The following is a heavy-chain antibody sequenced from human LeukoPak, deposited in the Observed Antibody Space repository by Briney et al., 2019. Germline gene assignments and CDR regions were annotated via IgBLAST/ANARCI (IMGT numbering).Heavy chain of an antibody. CDR1: GYSISSGFY. CDR3: ARPPHYYDTSGYSV. Sequence: SETLSLTCTVSGYSISSGFYWGWIRQPPGKGLECIGSIYHSGSTYYNPSLKSRVTISVDTSKNQFSLRLNSVTAADTAVYYCARPPHYYDTSGYSVWGQGTLVTVSS. V-gene: IGHV4-38-2*02. CDR2: IYHSGST. J-gene: IGHJ4*02. D-gene: IGHD3-22*01.